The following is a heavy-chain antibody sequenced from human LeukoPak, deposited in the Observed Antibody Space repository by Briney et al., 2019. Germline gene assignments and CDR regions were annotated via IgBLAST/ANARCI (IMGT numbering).Heavy chain of an antibody. Sequence: GGSLRLSCAASGFTFSSYAMHWVRQAPGKGLEWVAVISYDGSNKYYADSVKGRFTISRDNSKNTLYLQMNSLRAEDTAVYYCAREGPVAGTHNSAFDIWGQGTMVTVSS. D-gene: IGHD6-19*01. CDR1: GFTFSSYA. CDR2: ISYDGSNK. V-gene: IGHV3-30-3*01. J-gene: IGHJ3*02. CDR3: AREGPVAGTHNSAFDI.